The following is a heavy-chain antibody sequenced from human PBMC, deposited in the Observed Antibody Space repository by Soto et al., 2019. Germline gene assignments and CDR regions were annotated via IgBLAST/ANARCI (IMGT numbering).Heavy chain of an antibody. J-gene: IGHJ5*02. D-gene: IGHD2-15*01. CDR3: ASDPSKYCSGGSCYYNWFDP. V-gene: IGHV1-69*01. Sequence: QVPLVQSGAEVKKPGSSVKVSCKASGGTFSSYAISWVRQAPGQGLEWMGGIIPIFGTANYAQKFQGRVTITADESTSTAYMELSSLRSEDTAVYYCASDPSKYCSGGSCYYNWFDPWGQGTLVTVSS. CDR1: GGTFSSYA. CDR2: IIPIFGTA.